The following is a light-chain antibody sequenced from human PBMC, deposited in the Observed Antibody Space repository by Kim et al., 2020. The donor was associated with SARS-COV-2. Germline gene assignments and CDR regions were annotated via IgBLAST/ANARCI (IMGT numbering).Light chain of an antibody. V-gene: IGKV3-15*01. CDR1: QSVSSN. CDR2: GAS. Sequence: SVSPGESATLSCRASQSVSSNLAWYQQKPGQAPRLLIYGASTRATGIPARFSGSGAGTEFTLTISSLQSEDFAVYYCQQYNNRWTFGQGTKVDIK. J-gene: IGKJ1*01. CDR3: QQYNNRWT.